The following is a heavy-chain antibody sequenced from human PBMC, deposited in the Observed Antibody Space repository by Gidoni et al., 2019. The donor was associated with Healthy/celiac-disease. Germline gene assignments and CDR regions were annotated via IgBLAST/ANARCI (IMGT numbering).Heavy chain of an antibody. Sequence: EVQLVESGGGLVKPGGSLRLSCAASGFTFSNAWMRWVRPATGKGLGWVGRIKSKTDGGTTDYAAPVKGRFTISRDDSKNTLYLQMNSLKTEDTAVYYCTTKITMVQGRGEIDYYYYYGMDVWGQGTTVTVSS. D-gene: IGHD3-10*01. V-gene: IGHV3-15*01. CDR3: TTKITMVQGRGEIDYYYYYGMDV. CDR1: GFTFSNAW. J-gene: IGHJ6*02. CDR2: IKSKTDGGTT.